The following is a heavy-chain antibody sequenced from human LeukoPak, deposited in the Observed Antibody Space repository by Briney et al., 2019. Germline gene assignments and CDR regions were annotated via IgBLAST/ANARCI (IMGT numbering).Heavy chain of an antibody. D-gene: IGHD6-13*01. Sequence: GGSLRLSCVVSGFSFSDSYMTWLRQTPGKGLESLAYISPSSHDIYYADSVKGRFTISRDNARTSLYLQMNSLRAEDTAVYYCAKDRGSSWYSGWFDPWGQGTLVTVSS. CDR1: GFSFSDSY. CDR2: ISPSSHDI. J-gene: IGHJ5*02. V-gene: IGHV3-11*01. CDR3: AKDRGSSWYSGWFDP.